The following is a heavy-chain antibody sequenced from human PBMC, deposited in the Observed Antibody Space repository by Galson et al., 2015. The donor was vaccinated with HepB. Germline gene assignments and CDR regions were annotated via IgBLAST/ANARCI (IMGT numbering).Heavy chain of an antibody. J-gene: IGHJ6*02. CDR3: ARNEKGYGSGSYYTHYYYYGMDV. D-gene: IGHD3-10*01. Sequence: KVSCKASGYTFTSYYMHWVRQAPGQGLEWMGIINPSGGSTSYAQKFQGRVTMTRDTSTSTVYMELSSLRSEDTAVYYCARNEKGYGSGSYYTHYYYYGMDVWGQGTTVTVSS. CDR1: GYTFTSYY. V-gene: IGHV1-46*01. CDR2: INPSGGST.